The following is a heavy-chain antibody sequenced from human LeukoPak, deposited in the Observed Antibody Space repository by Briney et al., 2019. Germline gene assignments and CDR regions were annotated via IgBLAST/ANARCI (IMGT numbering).Heavy chain of an antibody. J-gene: IGHJ4*02. Sequence: PSETLSLTCAVYGVSFSGYYWSWIRQPPGSGLEWIGEINHSGSTNYNPSLKSRVTISVDTSKNQFSLKLSSVTAADTAVYYCARDPYSRILDYWGQGTLVTVSS. CDR2: INHSGST. CDR3: ARDPYSRILDY. CDR1: GVSFSGYY. V-gene: IGHV4-34*01. D-gene: IGHD6-13*01.